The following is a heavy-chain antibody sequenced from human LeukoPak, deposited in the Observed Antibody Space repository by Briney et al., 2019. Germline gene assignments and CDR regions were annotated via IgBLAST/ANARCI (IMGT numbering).Heavy chain of an antibody. V-gene: IGHV3-30-3*01. D-gene: IGHD5-18*01. CDR3: AREKGYPDY. CDR2: ISYDGSNK. Sequence: GGSLRLSCAASGFSFSSYAMHWVRQAPGKGLEWVAVISYDGSNKYYADSVKGRFTISRDNSKNTLYLQMNSLRAEDTAVYYCAREKGYPDYWGQGTLVTVSS. CDR1: GFSFSSYA. J-gene: IGHJ4*02.